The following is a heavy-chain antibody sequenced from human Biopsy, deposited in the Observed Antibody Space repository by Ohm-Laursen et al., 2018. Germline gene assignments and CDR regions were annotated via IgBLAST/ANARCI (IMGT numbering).Heavy chain of an antibody. Sequence: SDTLSLTCTVSGDSIGSYSWSWIRRPPGKGLEWMGYIEYSDKTYYNPSLESRVAFSVDTSKNQFSLRLMYVTAADTAVYYCARHRYCSSTSCSNSNYYFDFWGQGTLVTVSS. CDR2: IEYSDKT. V-gene: IGHV4-59*08. CDR1: GDSIGSYS. J-gene: IGHJ4*02. D-gene: IGHD2-2*01. CDR3: ARHRYCSSTSCSNSNYYFDF.